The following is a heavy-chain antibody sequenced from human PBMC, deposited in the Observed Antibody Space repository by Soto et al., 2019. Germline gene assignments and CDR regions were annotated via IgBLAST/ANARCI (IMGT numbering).Heavy chain of an antibody. J-gene: IGHJ6*02. D-gene: IGHD2-21*01. CDR3: TRHWNTVYGMVISRGGGMDV. Sequence: PGESLKISCKGSGYSFTSYWIHWVRQMPGKGLEWMGVIYPGDSDTKYSPSFQGQVTISADESINTAYLQWDSLKASDTAMYYCTRHWNTVYGMVISRGGGMDVWGQGTPVTVSS. CDR1: GYSFTSYW. CDR2: IYPGDSDT. V-gene: IGHV5-51*01.